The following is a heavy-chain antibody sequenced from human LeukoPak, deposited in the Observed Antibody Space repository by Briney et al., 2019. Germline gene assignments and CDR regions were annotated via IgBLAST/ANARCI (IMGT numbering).Heavy chain of an antibody. CDR1: GFIFSSYS. Sequence: TGGSLRLSCAASGFIFSSYSMNWVRQAPGKGLEWVSSISSRSSYIYYADSVKGRFTISRDNAKNSLSLQMNSLRAEDTAVYYCARAGRYFDWLSLDYWGQGTLVTVSS. V-gene: IGHV3-21*01. J-gene: IGHJ4*02. CDR2: ISSRSSYI. D-gene: IGHD3-9*01. CDR3: ARAGRYFDWLSLDY.